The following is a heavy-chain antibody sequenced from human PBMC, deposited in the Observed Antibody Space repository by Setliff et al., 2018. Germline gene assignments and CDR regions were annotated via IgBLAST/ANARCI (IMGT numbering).Heavy chain of an antibody. J-gene: IGHJ4*02. Sequence: SETLSLTCTVSGESIRSNNWWNWVRQPPGKGLEWIGEINHRGSTNYNPSLKSRVTISIDTSKDQFSLKLISMTAADTAVYYCARGRNIAARLLDSWGQGTLVTVSS. D-gene: IGHD6-6*01. V-gene: IGHV4-4*02. CDR2: INHRGST. CDR1: GESIRSNNW. CDR3: ARGRNIAARLLDS.